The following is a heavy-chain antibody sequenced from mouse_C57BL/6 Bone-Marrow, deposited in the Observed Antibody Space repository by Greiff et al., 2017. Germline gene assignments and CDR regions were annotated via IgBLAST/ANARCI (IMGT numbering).Heavy chain of an antibody. D-gene: IGHD6-1*01. Sequence: QVQLQQPGAELVKPGASVKLSCKASGYTFTSYWINWVKQRPGQGLEWIGDIYPGSGSTNYNEKFKSKATLTVDTSSSTAYMQLSSLTSEDSAVYSCASWPSSGSGFAYWGQGTLVTVSA. V-gene: IGHV1-55*01. CDR2: IYPGSGST. J-gene: IGHJ3*01. CDR3: ASWPSSGSGFAY. CDR1: GYTFTSYW.